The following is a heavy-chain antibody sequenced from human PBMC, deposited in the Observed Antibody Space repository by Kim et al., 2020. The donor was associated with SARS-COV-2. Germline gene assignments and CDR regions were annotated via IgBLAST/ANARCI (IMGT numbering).Heavy chain of an antibody. V-gene: IGHV3-21*01. D-gene: IGHD3-10*01. CDR1: GFTFSSYS. Sequence: GGSLRLSCAASGFTFSSYSMNWVRQAPGKGLEWVSSISSSSSYIYYADSVKGRFTISRDNAKNSLYLQMNSLRAEDTAVYYCARDLSSVLGIRQRRNYGYFEYWGQGTLVTVSS. CDR2: ISSSSSYI. CDR3: ARDLSSVLGIRQRRNYGYFEY. J-gene: IGHJ4*02.